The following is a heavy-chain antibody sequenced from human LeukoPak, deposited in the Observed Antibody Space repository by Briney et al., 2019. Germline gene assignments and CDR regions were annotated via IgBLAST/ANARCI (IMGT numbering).Heavy chain of an antibody. D-gene: IGHD3-22*01. CDR1: GGSISSRSYY. Sequence: SETLSLTCTVSGGSISSRSYYWSWIRQPAGKGLEWIGRIYTSGSTNYNPSLKSRVTISVDTSKNQFSLKLSSVTAADTAVYYCASMYYYDSSGYYSWGQGTLVTVSS. J-gene: IGHJ5*02. CDR3: ASMYYYDSSGYYS. CDR2: IYTSGST. V-gene: IGHV4-61*02.